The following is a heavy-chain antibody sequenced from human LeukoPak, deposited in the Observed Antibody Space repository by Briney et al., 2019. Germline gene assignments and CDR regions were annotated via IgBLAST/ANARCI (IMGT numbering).Heavy chain of an antibody. D-gene: IGHD6-25*01. Sequence: GASVKVSCKASGYTFTTYAMNWVRQAPGQGLEWMGWINTNTANPTYAQGFTGRFVFSLDTSVSTAYLQISGLKAEDTAVYYCARSEGPAYFQHWGQGTLVTVSS. V-gene: IGHV7-4-1*02. CDR2: INTNTANP. CDR1: GYTFTTYA. CDR3: ARSEGPAYFQH. J-gene: IGHJ1*01.